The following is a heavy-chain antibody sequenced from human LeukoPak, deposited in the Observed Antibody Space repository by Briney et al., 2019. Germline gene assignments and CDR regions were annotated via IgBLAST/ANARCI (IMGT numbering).Heavy chain of an antibody. CDR3: ARDPVWGFLGEDAFDI. CDR2: ISSSSSYI. CDR1: GFTFSSYS. V-gene: IGHV3-21*01. Sequence: GGSLRLSCAASGFTFSSYSMNWVRQAPGKGLEWVSSISSSSSYIYYADSVKGRFTISRDNAKNSLYLQMNSLRAEDTAVYYCARDPVWGFLGEDAFDIWGQGTMVTVSS. D-gene: IGHD3-16*01. J-gene: IGHJ3*02.